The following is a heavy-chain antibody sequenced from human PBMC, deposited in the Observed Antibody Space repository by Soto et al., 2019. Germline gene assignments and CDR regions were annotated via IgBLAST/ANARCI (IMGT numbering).Heavy chain of an antibody. CDR3: ARDLAAGDH. D-gene: IGHD6-25*01. J-gene: IGHJ4*02. V-gene: IGHV1-46*02. CDR1: GYTFKHYY. CDR2: INPASAST. Sequence: QVQLVQSGAEVKKPGASVKVSCRTSGYTFKHYYIHWVRQAPGQGLEWLGIINPASASTNYAQEFQDRVTLTMDTSTTTVYMELSGLRAEDTAVFYCARDLAAGDHWGQGTLVTGSS.